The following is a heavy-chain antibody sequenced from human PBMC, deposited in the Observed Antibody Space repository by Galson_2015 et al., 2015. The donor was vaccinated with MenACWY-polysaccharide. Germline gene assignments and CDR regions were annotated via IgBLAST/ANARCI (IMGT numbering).Heavy chain of an antibody. V-gene: IGHV4-34*01. Sequence: ETLSLTCAVYGGSFSGYYWSWIRQPPGKGLEWIGEINHSGSTNYNPSLKSRVTISVDTSKNQFSLKLSSVTAADTAVYYCARAGGYCSSTSCYYYYGMDVWGQGTTVTVSS. J-gene: IGHJ6*02. D-gene: IGHD2-2*01. CDR1: GGSFSGYY. CDR2: INHSGST. CDR3: ARAGGYCSSTSCYYYYGMDV.